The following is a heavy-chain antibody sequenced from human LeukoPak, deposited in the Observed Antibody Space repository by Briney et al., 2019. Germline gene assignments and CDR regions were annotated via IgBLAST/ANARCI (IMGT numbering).Heavy chain of an antibody. CDR1: GLTFSSNI. CDR3: ARKVTSGYCSGGICRGYFDY. D-gene: IGHD2-15*01. Sequence: GGSLRLSCAASGLTFSSNIMNWVRQAPGKGLEWVSSISSSSSYIYYADSVKGRFTISRDNAKNSLYLQMNSLRAEDTALYYCARKVTSGYCSGGICRGYFDYWGQGTLVTVSS. CDR2: ISSSSSYI. V-gene: IGHV3-21*01. J-gene: IGHJ4*02.